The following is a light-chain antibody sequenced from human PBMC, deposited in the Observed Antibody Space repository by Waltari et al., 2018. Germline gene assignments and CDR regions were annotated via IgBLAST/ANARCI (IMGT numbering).Light chain of an antibody. V-gene: IGKV3-11*01. J-gene: IGKJ4*01. CDR3: QQRANWPPLT. CDR2: HAS. CDR1: QSVSTF. Sequence: EIVLTQSPATLSLAPGERATLSCRASQSVSTFLAWYQQKPGQAPRLLIYHASTRATGIPARFSGSGSGTDFTLTIRRLEPEDFAVYYCQQRANWPPLTFGGGTKVEI.